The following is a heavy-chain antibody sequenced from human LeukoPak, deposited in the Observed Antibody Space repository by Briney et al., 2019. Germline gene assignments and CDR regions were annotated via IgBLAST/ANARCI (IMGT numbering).Heavy chain of an antibody. Sequence: ASVKVSCKASEYTFTNYYMHWVRQAPGQGLEWMGIINPSGGSTSYAQKFQGRVTMTRDTSTSTVYMELSSLRSEDTAVYYCAIDHNFRDYYDSSGYLNWFDPWGQGTLVTVSS. V-gene: IGHV1-46*01. CDR2: INPSGGST. CDR1: EYTFTNYY. D-gene: IGHD3-22*01. CDR3: AIDHNFRDYYDSSGYLNWFDP. J-gene: IGHJ5*02.